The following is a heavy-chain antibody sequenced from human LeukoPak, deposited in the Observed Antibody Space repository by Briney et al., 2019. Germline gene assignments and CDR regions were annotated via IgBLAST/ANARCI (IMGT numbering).Heavy chain of an antibody. D-gene: IGHD3-22*01. CDR2: INPNSGGT. V-gene: IGHV1-2*02. Sequence: ASVKVSCKASGYTFTGYYMHWVRQAPGQGLEWMGWINPNSGGTNYAQKLQGRVTMTTDTSTSTAYMELRSLKSDDTAVYYCASLQNYYDSSGYLVTDAFDIWGQGTMVTVSS. CDR3: ASLQNYYDSSGYLVTDAFDI. CDR1: GYTFTGYY. J-gene: IGHJ3*02.